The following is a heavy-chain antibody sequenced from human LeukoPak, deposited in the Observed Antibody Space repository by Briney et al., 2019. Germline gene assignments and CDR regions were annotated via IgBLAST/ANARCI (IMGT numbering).Heavy chain of an antibody. D-gene: IGHD5-18*01. CDR3: ARTRGNRGYSYGQGLFDY. Sequence: SETLSLTCTVSGYSISSGYHWGWIRQPPGKGLEWIGSIYYSGSTYYNPSLKSRVTISVDTSKNQFSLKLSSVTAADTAVYYCARTRGNRGYSYGQGLFDYWGQGTMVTVSS. J-gene: IGHJ4*02. CDR2: IYYSGST. CDR1: GYSISSGYH. V-gene: IGHV4-38-2*02.